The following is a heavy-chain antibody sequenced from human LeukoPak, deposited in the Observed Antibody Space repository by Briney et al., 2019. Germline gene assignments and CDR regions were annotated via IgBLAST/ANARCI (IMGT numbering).Heavy chain of an antibody. CDR1: GFTVRSNY. V-gene: IGHV3-66*01. Sequence: GGSLRLSCAASGFTVRSNYMSWVRQAPGKGLEWVSVISPVGTTYSADSVKGRFTNSRDDSKNTLYLQMNSLRAEDTAVYYCARWAHYCSDTSCSDYWGQGTLVTVSS. CDR2: ISPVGTT. J-gene: IGHJ4*02. D-gene: IGHD2-2*01. CDR3: ARWAHYCSDTSCSDY.